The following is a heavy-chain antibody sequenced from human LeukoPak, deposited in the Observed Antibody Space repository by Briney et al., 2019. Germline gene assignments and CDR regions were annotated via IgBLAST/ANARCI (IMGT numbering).Heavy chain of an antibody. D-gene: IGHD2-2*01. V-gene: IGHV4-39*01. J-gene: IGHJ5*02. CDR2: VYYSRST. Sequence: SETLSLTCTVSGGSITRSSYYWGWIRQPPGKGLEWIGSVYYSRSTYYNTSLKSRVTISVGTTKNQFSLKQGSVTAADTAVYYCARHRIIVGVPAAKGGWFDPWGQGTLVTVSS. CDR1: GGSITRSSYY. CDR3: ARHRIIVGVPAAKGGWFDP.